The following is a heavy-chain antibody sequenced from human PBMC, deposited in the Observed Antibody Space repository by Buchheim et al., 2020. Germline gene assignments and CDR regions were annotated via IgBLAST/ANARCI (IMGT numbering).Heavy chain of an antibody. CDR1: GFTFSSYW. CDR2: IKQDGSEK. V-gene: IGHV3-7*01. Sequence: EVQLVESGGGLVRPGGSLRLSCAASGFTFSSYWMSWVRQAPGRGREWVANIKQDGSEKYYVYSVKGRFTISRDNAKNSMYLQMNSLRAEETAVDYCAREDYYDSSHGGMDVWGQGTT. D-gene: IGHD3-22*01. J-gene: IGHJ6*02. CDR3: AREDYYDSSHGGMDV.